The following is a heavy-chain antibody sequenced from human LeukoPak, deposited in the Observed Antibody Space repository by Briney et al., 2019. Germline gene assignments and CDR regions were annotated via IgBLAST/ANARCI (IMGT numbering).Heavy chain of an antibody. Sequence: GGSLSLSCAASRFIVSRYYTRWVRQAPGKVLEWVSVIYSGGYTYYGGSVKGRFTISRDTCKITLYLQMNSLRADDTAVYYCARDLCSGVSCYRPYGLDVWGQGTTVTVSS. V-gene: IGHV3-53*01. CDR2: IYSGGYT. D-gene: IGHD2-15*01. CDR1: RFIVSRYY. J-gene: IGHJ6*02. CDR3: ARDLCSGVSCYRPYGLDV.